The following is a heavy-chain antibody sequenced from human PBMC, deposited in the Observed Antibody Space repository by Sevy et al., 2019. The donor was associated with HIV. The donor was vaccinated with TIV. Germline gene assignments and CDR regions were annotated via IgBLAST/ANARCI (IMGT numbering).Heavy chain of an antibody. CDR1: GGSISSYY. Sequence: SETLSLTCTVSGGSISSYYWSWIRQPPGKGLEGIGNIYYNGSTNYNPSLKSRVTISVDTSKNQFSLKLRSVTAAETAVYYCARGEGVVPCQIAFDYWGQGTLVTVSS. CDR3: ARGEGVVPCQIAFDY. V-gene: IGHV4-59*01. D-gene: IGHD2-21*01. CDR2: IYYNGST. J-gene: IGHJ4*02.